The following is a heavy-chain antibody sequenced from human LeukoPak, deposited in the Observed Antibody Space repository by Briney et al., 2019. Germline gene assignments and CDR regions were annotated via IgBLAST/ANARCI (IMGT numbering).Heavy chain of an antibody. Sequence: ASMKVSCKASGYTFTSYYMHWVRQAPGQGLEWMGIINPSGGSTTYAQKFQGRVTMTRDTSISTAYMELSSLRSDDTAVYYCARVPRELGAYWGQGTLVTVSS. D-gene: IGHD3-16*01. V-gene: IGHV1-46*01. J-gene: IGHJ4*02. CDR2: INPSGGST. CDR3: ARVPRELGAY. CDR1: GYTFTSYY.